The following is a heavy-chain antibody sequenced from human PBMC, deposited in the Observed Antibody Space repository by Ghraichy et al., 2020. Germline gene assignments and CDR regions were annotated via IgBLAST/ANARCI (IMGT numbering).Heavy chain of an antibody. D-gene: IGHD2-15*01. CDR2: ISENGGST. J-gene: IGHJ5*02. CDR3: AKGMGNCSVGNWHSYNWFDP. Sequence: GGSLRLSCAASGFTFSSHGMSWVRQAPGKGLEWVSSISENGGSTYYADSVEGRFTSSRDNAKHTLYLQMNSLRTEDTAVYYCAKGMGNCSVGNWHSYNWFDPWGKGTLVTFS. CDR1: GFTFSSHG. V-gene: IGHV3-23*01.